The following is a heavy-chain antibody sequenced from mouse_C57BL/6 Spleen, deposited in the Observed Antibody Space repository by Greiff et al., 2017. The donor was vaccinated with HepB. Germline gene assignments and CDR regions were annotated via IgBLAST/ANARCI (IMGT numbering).Heavy chain of an antibody. J-gene: IGHJ4*01. CDR1: GFTFTDYY. CDR2: IRNKANGYTT. CDR3: ARYMVGAMDY. V-gene: IGHV7-3*01. Sequence: EVQLQESGGGLVQPGGSLSLSCAASGFTFTDYYMSWVRQPPGKALEWLGFIRNKANGYTTEYSASVKGRFTISRDNSQSILYLQMNALRAEDSATYYCARYMVGAMDYWGQGTSVTVSS. D-gene: IGHD1-1*02.